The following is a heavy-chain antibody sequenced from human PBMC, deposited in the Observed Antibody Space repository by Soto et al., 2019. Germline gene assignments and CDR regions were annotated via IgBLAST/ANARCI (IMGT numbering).Heavy chain of an antibody. CDR3: GRVGGGYALLHAFDI. J-gene: IGHJ3*02. V-gene: IGHV3-21*01. Sequence: EVQVVESGGGLVKPGGSLRLSCAASGFTFSSYSMNWVRQAPGKGLEWVSSISSSSSYIYYADSVKGRFTISRDNATNSLYLQMNSLRAEDTAVYYCGRVGGGYALLHAFDIWGQGTMVTVSS. D-gene: IGHD3-16*01. CDR2: ISSSSSYI. CDR1: GFTFSSYS.